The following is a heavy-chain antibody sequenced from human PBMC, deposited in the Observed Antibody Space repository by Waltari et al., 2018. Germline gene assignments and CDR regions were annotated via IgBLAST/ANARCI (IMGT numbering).Heavy chain of an antibody. CDR3: TRTRYCSTTTCQVDWFDP. CDR2: INVDGGST. CDR1: GFTFSCCW. V-gene: IGHV3-74*01. J-gene: IGHJ5*02. D-gene: IGHD2-2*01. Sequence: EVQLVEYVGGLVQPGGSLRLSWADSGFTFSCCWMHRVRQAPGRGLVCVSRINVDGGSTSYADSVKGRFTISRDNANNTLYLQMNSLRAEDTAVYYCTRTRYCSTTTCQVDWFDPWGQGTLVTVSS.